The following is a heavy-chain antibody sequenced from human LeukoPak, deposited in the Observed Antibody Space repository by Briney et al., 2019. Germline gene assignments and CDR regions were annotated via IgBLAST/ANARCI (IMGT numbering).Heavy chain of an antibody. V-gene: IGHV3-21*01. D-gene: IGHD4-23*01. Sequence: GGSLRLSCAASGFTFSSYSMNWVRQAPGKGLEWVSSISSSSSYIYYADSVKGRFTISRDNAKNTLYLQMNSLRAEDTAVYYCARPGYGGNWIGGSDAFDIWGQGTMVTVSS. J-gene: IGHJ3*02. CDR3: ARPGYGGNWIGGSDAFDI. CDR2: ISSSSSYI. CDR1: GFTFSSYS.